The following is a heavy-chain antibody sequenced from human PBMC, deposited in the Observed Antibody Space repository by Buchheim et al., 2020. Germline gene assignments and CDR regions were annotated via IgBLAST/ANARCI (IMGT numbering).Heavy chain of an antibody. J-gene: IGHJ6*02. V-gene: IGHV4-34*01. D-gene: IGHD2-8*01. CDR3: ARDRGYCTNGVCYPSYYYYGMDV. CDR2: INHSGST. Sequence: QAQLQQWGAGLLKPSETLSLTCAVYGGSFSGYYWSWIRQPPGKGLEWIGEINHSGSTNYNPSLKSRVTISVDTSKNQFSLKLSSVTAADTAVYYCARDRGYCTNGVCYPSYYYYGMDVWGQGTT. CDR1: GGSFSGYY.